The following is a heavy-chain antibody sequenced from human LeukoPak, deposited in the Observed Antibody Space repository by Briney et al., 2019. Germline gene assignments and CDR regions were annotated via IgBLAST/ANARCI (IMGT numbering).Heavy chain of an antibody. V-gene: IGHV4-4*07. D-gene: IGHD3-22*01. Sequence: WXRQPAGXGLEWIGRIFSGGATNYNPSLKSRVTMSSDTSRNEVSLNLRSVTAADTAVYYCASQTFDYDTSGSNAFDIWGLGAMVTVSS. CDR2: IFSGGAT. J-gene: IGHJ3*02. CDR3: ASQTFDYDTSGSNAFDI.